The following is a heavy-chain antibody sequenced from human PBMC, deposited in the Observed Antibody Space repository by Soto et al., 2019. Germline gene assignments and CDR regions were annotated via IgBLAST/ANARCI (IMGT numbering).Heavy chain of an antibody. CDR3: ARRVAIAAAEYYYYYYGMDV. Sequence: SETLSLTCAVSGGSISSSNWWSWVRQPPGKGLEWIGEIYHSGSTNYNPSLKSRVTISVDKSKNQFSLKLSSVTAADTAVYYCARRVAIAAAEYYYYYYGMDVWGQGTTVTVSS. CDR1: GGSISSSNW. J-gene: IGHJ6*02. D-gene: IGHD6-13*01. V-gene: IGHV4-4*02. CDR2: IYHSGST.